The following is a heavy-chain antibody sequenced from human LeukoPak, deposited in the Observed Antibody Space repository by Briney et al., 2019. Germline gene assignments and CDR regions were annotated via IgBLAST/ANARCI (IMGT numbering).Heavy chain of an antibody. D-gene: IGHD3-3*01. CDR3: ARDSVGAPPDY. CDR2: MNPNSGNT. V-gene: IGHV1-8*01. J-gene: IGHJ4*02. CDR1: GYTFTSYD. Sequence: GASVKVSCKASGYTFTSYDINWVRQATGQGLEWMGWMNPNSGNTGYAQKFQGRVTMTTDTSTSTAYMELRSLRSDDTAVYYCARDSVGAPPDYWGQGTLVTVSS.